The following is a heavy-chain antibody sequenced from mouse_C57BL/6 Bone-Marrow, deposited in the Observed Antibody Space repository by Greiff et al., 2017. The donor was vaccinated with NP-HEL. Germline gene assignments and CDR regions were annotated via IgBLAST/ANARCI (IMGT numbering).Heavy chain of an antibody. CDR1: GFTFSDYY. V-gene: IGHV5-12*01. CDR2: ISNGGGST. Sequence: EVKLMESGGGLVQPGGSLKLSCAASGFTFSDYYMYWVRQTPEKRLEWVAYISNGGGSTYYPDTVKGRFTISRDNAKNTQYLQMNRLKSEDTGMYYCARRGDNWGQGTSVTVSS. CDR3: ARRGDN. J-gene: IGHJ4*01.